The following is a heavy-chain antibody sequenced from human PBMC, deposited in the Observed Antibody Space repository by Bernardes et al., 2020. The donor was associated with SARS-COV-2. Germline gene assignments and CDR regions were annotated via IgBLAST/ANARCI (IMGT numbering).Heavy chain of an antibody. CDR2: IIPLFGTT. CDR1: GNTFTSYA. CDR3: ARSGTYPDAFDI. Sequence: SVKVSCMTSGNTFTSYAVIWVRQAPGQGLECMGGIIPLFGTTNYAQNFQCRVTIAADESTSTVYMELSSLRSEDTAMYYCARSGTYPDAFDIWGQGTMVTVSS. D-gene: IGHD1-26*01. J-gene: IGHJ3*02. V-gene: IGHV1-69*13.